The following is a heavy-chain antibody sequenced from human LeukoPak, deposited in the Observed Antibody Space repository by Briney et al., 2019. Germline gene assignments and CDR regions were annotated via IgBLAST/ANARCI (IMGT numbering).Heavy chain of an antibody. Sequence: PGASLRLSCAASGLTFSDYAMSWFRQDPGKGLEWVSGITSGFTPHYADSVKGRFTISRDNSKNTFHLQLNSLRAEDTAVYYCAKDYSDSRVADVFFEYWGQGTLVTVSS. V-gene: IGHV3-23*01. J-gene: IGHJ4*02. CDR3: AKDYSDSRVADVFFEY. CDR1: GLTFSDYA. CDR2: ITSGFTP. D-gene: IGHD2-15*01.